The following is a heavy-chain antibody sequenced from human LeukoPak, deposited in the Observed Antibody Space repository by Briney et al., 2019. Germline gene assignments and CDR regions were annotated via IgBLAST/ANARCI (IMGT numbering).Heavy chain of an antibody. Sequence: PSETLSLTCTVSGGSISSYYWGWIRQPAGKGLEWIGRIYTSGSTNYNPSLKSRVTMSVDASKNQFSLKLSSVTAADTAVYYCAREVRRGGYYFDYWGQGTLVTVSS. CDR1: GGSISSYY. CDR2: IYTSGST. V-gene: IGHV4-4*07. D-gene: IGHD3-10*01. J-gene: IGHJ4*02. CDR3: AREVRRGGYYFDY.